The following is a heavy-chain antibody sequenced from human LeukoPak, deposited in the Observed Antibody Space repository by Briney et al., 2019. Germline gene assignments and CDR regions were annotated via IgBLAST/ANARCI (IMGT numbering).Heavy chain of an antibody. D-gene: IGHD3-22*01. Sequence: GGSLRLSCAASGYTFSSYSMNWVRQAPGKGLEWVSSISGSGGSADYADSVEGRFTISRDNSKNTLYPQLSSLRAEDTAVYYCARDAYYSDGSDYYSWFDPWGQGTLVTVSS. J-gene: IGHJ5*02. CDR1: GYTFSSYS. CDR3: ARDAYYSDGSDYYSWFDP. V-gene: IGHV3-23*01. CDR2: ISGSGGSA.